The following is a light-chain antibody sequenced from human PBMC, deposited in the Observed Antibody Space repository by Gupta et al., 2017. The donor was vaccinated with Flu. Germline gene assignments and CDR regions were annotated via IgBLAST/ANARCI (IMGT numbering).Light chain of an antibody. CDR3: DSRDSTDYHLM. CDR1: SLRSHY. CDR2: AKD. V-gene: IGLV3-19*01. J-gene: IGLJ3*02. Sequence: SSELTQDPAVSVALGHPVTIPRQGDSLRSHYANWYQQKPGQAPILVIYAKDHRPSGIPDRFSGSGSGDTASLTITGAQAEDEGAYYCDSRDSTDYHLMFGGGTKLTVL.